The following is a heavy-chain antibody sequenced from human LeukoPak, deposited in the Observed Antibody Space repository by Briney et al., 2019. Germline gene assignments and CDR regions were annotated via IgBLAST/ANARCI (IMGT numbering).Heavy chain of an antibody. CDR3: ARDSSTYYDSSGYYYGGSHY. CDR1: GGTFSSYA. D-gene: IGHD3-22*01. V-gene: IGHV1-69*04. Sequence: SVKVSCKASGGTFSSYAISWVRQAPGQGLEWMGRIIPILGIANYAQKFQGRVTITADKSTSTAYMELSSLRSEDTAVYYCARDSSTYYDSSGYYYGGSHYWGQGTLVTVSS. CDR2: IIPILGIA. J-gene: IGHJ4*02.